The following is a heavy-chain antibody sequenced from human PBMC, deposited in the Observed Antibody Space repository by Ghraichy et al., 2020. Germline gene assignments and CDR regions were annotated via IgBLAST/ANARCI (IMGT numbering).Heavy chain of an antibody. V-gene: IGHV3-23*01. D-gene: IGHD5-18*01. CDR3: AKPPEYNYGSGAFDI. Sequence: GGSLRLSCAASGFTFTSYAISWVRQAPGKGLEWVSAISGRGGSTYYAESVKGRFTISRDNSKNTLYLQMTSLRADDTAVYYCAKPPEYNYGSGAFDIWGQGTIVTVSS. CDR2: ISGRGGST. J-gene: IGHJ3*02. CDR1: GFTFTSYA.